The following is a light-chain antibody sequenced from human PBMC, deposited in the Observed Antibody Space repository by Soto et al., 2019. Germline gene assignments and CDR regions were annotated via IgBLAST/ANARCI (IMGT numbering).Light chain of an antibody. CDR3: QQYNNWPPYT. V-gene: IGKV3-15*01. CDR1: QSVSTN. Sequence: DIVLTQSPATMSVSPGERATLSCRASQSVSTNLAWYQQKPGQPPRLLIYGAYTRATDIPARFSGSGSGTEFTLTIIGLQSEDFAVYYCQQYNNWPPYTFGQGTKLEIK. CDR2: GAY. J-gene: IGKJ2*01.